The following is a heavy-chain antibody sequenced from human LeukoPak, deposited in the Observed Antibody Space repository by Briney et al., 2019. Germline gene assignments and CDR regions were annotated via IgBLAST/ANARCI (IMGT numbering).Heavy chain of an antibody. V-gene: IGHV3-21*01. CDR3: ARDSSIYTNYYYYYDMDV. J-gene: IGHJ6*02. D-gene: IGHD6-13*01. CDR2: ISSSTSYI. CDR1: GITVSSNY. Sequence: PGGSLRLSCAATGITVSSNYMNWVRQAPGKGLEWVSSISSSTSYIYYADSVKGRFTISRDNAKNSLYLQMNSLRAEDTAVYYCARDSSIYTNYYYYYDMDVWGQGTTVTVSS.